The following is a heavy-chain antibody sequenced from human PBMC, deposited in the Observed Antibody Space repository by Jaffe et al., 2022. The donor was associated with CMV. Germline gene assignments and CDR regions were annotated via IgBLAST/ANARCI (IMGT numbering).Heavy chain of an antibody. J-gene: IGHJ3*02. CDR3: ARPGRLFDYYDSSGYSI. Sequence: QVQLVQSGAEVKKPGASVKVSCKASGYTFTSYGISWVRQAPGQGLEWMGWISAYNGNTNYAQKLQGRVTMTTDTSTSTAYMELRSLRSDDTAVYYCARPGRLFDYYDSSGYSIWGQGTMVTVSS. D-gene: IGHD3-22*01. CDR2: ISAYNGNT. V-gene: IGHV1-18*04. CDR1: GYTFTSYG.